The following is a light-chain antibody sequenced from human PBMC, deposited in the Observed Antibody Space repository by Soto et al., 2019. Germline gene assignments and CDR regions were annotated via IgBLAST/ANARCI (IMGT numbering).Light chain of an antibody. V-gene: IGLV1-47*01. J-gene: IGLJ3*02. CDR3: AAWDGSLSGRV. Sequence: QAVVTQPSSASGTPGQRVTISCSGSSSNIGSHNVYWYQQLPGTAPKLLFYGNTQGPSGVPDRFSASKSGTSASLAVSGLRSEDEADYFCAAWDGSLSGRVFGGGTKVTVL. CDR1: SSNIGSHN. CDR2: GNT.